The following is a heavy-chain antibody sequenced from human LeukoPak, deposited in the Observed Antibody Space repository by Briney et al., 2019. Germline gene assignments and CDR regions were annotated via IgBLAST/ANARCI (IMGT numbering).Heavy chain of an antibody. CDR3: ARGRGGDYGGNSGHFDY. J-gene: IGHJ4*02. V-gene: IGHV1-8*01. CDR1: GYTFTTYD. D-gene: IGHD4-23*01. CDR2: MNPDSGDT. Sequence: GASVKVSCKTSGYTFTTYDMTWVRQATGQGLEWMGWMNPDSGDTGYAQKFQGRVTMTRDTSISTAYMELSRLRSDDTAVYYCARGRGGDYGGNSGHFDYWGQGTLVTVSS.